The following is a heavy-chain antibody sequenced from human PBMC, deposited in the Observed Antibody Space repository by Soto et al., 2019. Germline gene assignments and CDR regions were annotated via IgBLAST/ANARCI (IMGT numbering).Heavy chain of an antibody. Sequence: KSSETLSLTCTVSGGSISSSSYYRGWIRQPPGNGLERIGSSYYIGSTYYNPSLKSRVTISVDTSMNQFSLKLSSVTAADTAVYYCEKQELRYCSGGSCCSRSGGYYYYGMDVWGQGPTMTF. CDR2: SYYIGST. J-gene: IGHJ6*02. V-gene: IGHV4-39*01. D-gene: IGHD2-15*01. CDR1: GGSISSSSYY. CDR3: EKQELRYCSGGSCCSRSGGYYYYGMDV.